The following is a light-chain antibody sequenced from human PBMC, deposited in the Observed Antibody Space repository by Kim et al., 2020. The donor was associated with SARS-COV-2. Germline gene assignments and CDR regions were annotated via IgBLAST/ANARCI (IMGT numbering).Light chain of an antibody. J-gene: IGLJ3*02. V-gene: IGLV3-1*01. CDR1: QLGDKY. CDR3: QAWDKV. Sequence: PSVSASPGQIASSTCSGDQLGDKYACWYQQKPGQSPVLVIYQDSKRPSGIPERFSGSNSVNTATLTIGGTQAMDEADYYCQAWDKVFGGGTQLTVL. CDR2: QDS.